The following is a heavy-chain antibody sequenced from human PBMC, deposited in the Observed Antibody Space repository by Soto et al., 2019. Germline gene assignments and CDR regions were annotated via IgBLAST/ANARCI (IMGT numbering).Heavy chain of an antibody. D-gene: IGHD3-10*01. CDR1: GITFSDHY. Sequence: QVQLVESGGGLVKPGGYLRLSCEASGITFSDHYMTWIRQAPGKGLEWISYISGTAGTIYYADSVKGRFTISRDNDKNSMFLQLTSLTAEDTAVYYCARAPYYGSGTYYYYALDVWGQGTTVTVSS. V-gene: IGHV3-11*01. J-gene: IGHJ6*02. CDR2: ISGTAGTI. CDR3: ARAPYYGSGTYYYYALDV.